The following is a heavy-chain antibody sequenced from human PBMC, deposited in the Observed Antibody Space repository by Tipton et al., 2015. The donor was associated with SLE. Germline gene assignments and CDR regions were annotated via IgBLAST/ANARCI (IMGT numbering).Heavy chain of an antibody. CDR3: ARGRVTYYYDKDAFDI. D-gene: IGHD3-22*01. CDR2: ISSSSSYT. CDR1: GFTFSDYY. V-gene: IGHV3-11*05. J-gene: IGHJ3*02. Sequence: SLRLSCAASGFTFSDYYMSWIRQAPGKGLEWVSYISSSSSYTNYADSVKGRFTISRDNAKNSLYLQMNSLRAEDTAVYYCARGRVTYYYDKDAFDIWGQGTMVTVSS.